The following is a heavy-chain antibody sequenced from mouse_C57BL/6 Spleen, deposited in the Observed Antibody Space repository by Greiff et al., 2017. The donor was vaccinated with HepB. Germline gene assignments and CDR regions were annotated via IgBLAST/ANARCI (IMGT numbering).Heavy chain of an antibody. V-gene: IGHV1-39*01. Sequence: LKESGPELVKPGASVKISCKASGYSFTDYNMNWVKQSNGKSLEWIGVINPNYGTTSYNQKFKGKATLTVDQSSSTAYMQLNSLTSEDSAVYYCARRTTVGVGNAMDYWGQGTSVTVSS. CDR3: ARRTTVGVGNAMDY. D-gene: IGHD1-1*01. J-gene: IGHJ4*01. CDR1: GYSFTDYN. CDR2: INPNYGTT.